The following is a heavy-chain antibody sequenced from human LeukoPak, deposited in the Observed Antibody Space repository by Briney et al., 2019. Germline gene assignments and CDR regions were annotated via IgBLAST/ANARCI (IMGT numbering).Heavy chain of an antibody. V-gene: IGHV3-9*01. J-gene: IGHJ4*02. CDR3: AKDVFTMGRGVLEY. Sequence: GGSLRLSCAASGFTFDDYAMHWVRQAPGKGLEWVSGISWNSGTIGYADSVKGRFTISRDNAKNSLYLQMNRRRAEDTALYYCAKDVFTMGRGVLEYWGQGTLVTVSS. D-gene: IGHD3-10*01. CDR1: GFTFDDYA. CDR2: ISWNSGTI.